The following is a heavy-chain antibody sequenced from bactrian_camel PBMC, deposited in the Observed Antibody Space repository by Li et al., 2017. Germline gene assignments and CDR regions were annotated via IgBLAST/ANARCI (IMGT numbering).Heavy chain of an antibody. V-gene: IGHV3S1*01. Sequence: HVQLVESGGALVQPGGSLKLSCAVSGFAFSSAILNWVRQAPGKGLEWVSSIYTAGGRTYYADSVKGQFTMSQDNAKNTLYLQMNSLKSDDTAVYYCAAGQGALLWVGWYDYWGQGTQVTVS. J-gene: IGHJ4*01. D-gene: IGHD3*01. CDR3: AAGQGALLWVGWYDY. CDR2: IYTAGGRT. CDR1: GFAFSSAI.